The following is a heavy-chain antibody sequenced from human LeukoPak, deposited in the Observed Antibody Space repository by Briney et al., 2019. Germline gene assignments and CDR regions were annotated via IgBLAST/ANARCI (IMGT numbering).Heavy chain of an antibody. D-gene: IGHD4-17*01. V-gene: IGHV4-34*01. CDR1: GGSFSGYY. CDR2: INHSGST. J-gene: IGHJ1*01. CDR3: ARVHGDYRAEYFQH. Sequence: SETLSLTCAVYGGSFSGYYWSLIRQPPGKGLEWIGEINHSGSTNYNPSLKSRVTISVDTSKNQFSLKLSSVTAADTAVYYCARVHGDYRAEYFQHWGQGTLVTVSS.